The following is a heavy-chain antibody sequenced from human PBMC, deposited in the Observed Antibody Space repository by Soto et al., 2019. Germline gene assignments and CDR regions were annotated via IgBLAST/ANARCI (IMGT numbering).Heavy chain of an antibody. CDR1: GYSFTNYG. J-gene: IGHJ6*03. D-gene: IGHD6-19*01. V-gene: IGHV1-18*01. Sequence: QDQLVQSVVEVKKPGASVKVSCKASGYSFTNYGITWVRQAPGQGFEWMGWISAYNGNTNYAQKFQGRVTLTTDASTSTAYLELGSLRSDDTAVYYCARDRGVAPPVAGNTHYYYYMDVWGKGTTVTVSS. CDR2: ISAYNGNT. CDR3: ARDRGVAPPVAGNTHYYYYMDV.